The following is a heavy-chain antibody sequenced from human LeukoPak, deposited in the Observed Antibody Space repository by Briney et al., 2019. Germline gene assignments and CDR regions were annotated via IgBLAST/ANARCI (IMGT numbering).Heavy chain of an antibody. CDR3: ARGYGSGSYYPNWFDP. D-gene: IGHD3-10*01. CDR1: GGSISSGGYY. Sequence: TLSLTCTVSGGSISSGGYYWSWIRQHPGKGLEWIGYIYYSGSTYYNPSPKSRVTISVDTSKNQFPLKLSPVTAADTAVYYCARGYGSGSYYPNWFDPWGQGTLVTVSS. J-gene: IGHJ5*02. V-gene: IGHV4-31*03. CDR2: IYYSGST.